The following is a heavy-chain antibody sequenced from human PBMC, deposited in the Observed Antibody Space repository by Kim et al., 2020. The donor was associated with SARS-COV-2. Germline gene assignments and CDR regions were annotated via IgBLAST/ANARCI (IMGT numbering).Heavy chain of an antibody. CDR1: GFSFGDYG. CDR3: VRYGRGYSTDYFRY. J-gene: IGHJ4*02. V-gene: IGHV3-49*03. CDR2: IRSIHYGGAA. Sequence: GGSLRLSCTASGFSFGDYGMSWFRQAPGKGLEWVAFIRSIHYGGAANYATSVRARFTISRDNSKSIAYLQMNSLMTDDTALYYCVRYGRGYSTDYFRYWGRGTLVTVSS. D-gene: IGHD5-18*01.